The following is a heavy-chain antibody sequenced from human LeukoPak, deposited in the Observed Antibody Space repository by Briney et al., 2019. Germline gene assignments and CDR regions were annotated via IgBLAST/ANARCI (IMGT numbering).Heavy chain of an antibody. CDR3: ATQTQWLAYFDY. D-gene: IGHD6-19*01. V-gene: IGHV1-24*01. CDR2: FYPEDGET. Sequence: ASVKVSCKVSVYTLSELSMHWVRQAPGKGRGRMGGFYPEDGETIYAQKLQGRVTMTEDTSTDTDYMELSSLRSEDTAVYYCATQTQWLAYFDYGGQGTLVTVSS. CDR1: VYTLSELS. J-gene: IGHJ4*02.